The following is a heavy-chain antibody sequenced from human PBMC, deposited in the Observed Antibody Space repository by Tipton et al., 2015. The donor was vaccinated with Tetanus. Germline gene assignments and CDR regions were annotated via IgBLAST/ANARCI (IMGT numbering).Heavy chain of an antibody. CDR2: IYKTGDT. CDR1: GGSVSRSF. D-gene: IGHD3-9*01. J-gene: IGHJ5*02. Sequence: TLSLTCTVSGGSVSRSFWGWIRQAPGKGLEWIGNIYKTGDTNYNPSLKSRVTMSVNTSKNQFSLRLSSVTAADTALYYCARSQRVEDDAGGLDFLTGFYGDYWFDLWGRGILVIVSS. V-gene: IGHV4-59*02. CDR3: ARSQRVEDDAGGLDFLTGFYGDYWFDL.